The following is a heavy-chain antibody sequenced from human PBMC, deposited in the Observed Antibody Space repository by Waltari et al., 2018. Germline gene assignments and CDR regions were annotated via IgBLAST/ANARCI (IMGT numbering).Heavy chain of an antibody. Sequence: QVQLVQSGAEVKKPGSSVKVSCKASGGTFSSYAISWVRQAPGQGLECVGGIIPILGRANYAQKVQGRVTITADKSSSTAYMGLSSLRSDGTAVYYCARDAVTTEGEHFDYWGQGTLVTVSS. CDR3: ARDAVTTEGEHFDY. CDR2: IIPILGRA. V-gene: IGHV1-69*10. D-gene: IGHD4-17*01. CDR1: GGTFSSYA. J-gene: IGHJ4*02.